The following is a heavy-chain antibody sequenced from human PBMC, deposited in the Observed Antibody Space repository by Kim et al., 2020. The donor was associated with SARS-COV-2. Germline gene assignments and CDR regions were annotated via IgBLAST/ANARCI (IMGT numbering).Heavy chain of an antibody. CDR2: ISSSSSTI. D-gene: IGHD4-17*01. V-gene: IGHV3-48*04. CDR3: ARALLEYYGGMYYFDY. CDR1: GFTFSSYS. J-gene: IGHJ4*02. Sequence: GGSLRLSCAASGFTFSSYSMNWVRQAPGKGLEWVSYISSSSSTIYYADSVKGRFTISRDNAKNSLYLQMNSLRAEDTAVYYCARALLEYYGGMYYFDYWGQGTLVTVSS.